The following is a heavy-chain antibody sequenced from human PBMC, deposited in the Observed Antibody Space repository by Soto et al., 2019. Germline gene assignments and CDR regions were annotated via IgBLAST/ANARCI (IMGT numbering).Heavy chain of an antibody. D-gene: IGHD2-21*01. V-gene: IGHV5-51*01. Sequence: PGESLKISCKASGYSFTSYWVGWVRQMPGKGLEGMGIIYPGDSDTKYSPSFQGQVTISADKSISTAYLQWSSLKASDTAMYYCARLLGDPRYYSYGMDVWGQGTTVTVSS. J-gene: IGHJ6*02. CDR2: IYPGDSDT. CDR1: GYSFTSYW. CDR3: ARLLGDPRYYSYGMDV.